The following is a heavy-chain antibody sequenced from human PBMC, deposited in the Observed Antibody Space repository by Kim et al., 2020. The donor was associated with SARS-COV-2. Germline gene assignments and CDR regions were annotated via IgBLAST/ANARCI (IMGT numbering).Heavy chain of an antibody. J-gene: IGHJ4*02. D-gene: IGHD1-26*01. V-gene: IGHV3-21*01. CDR3: ARDEQGNMGQFDY. CDR2: ISSSSSYI. Sequence: GGSLRLSCAASGFTFSSYSMNWVRQAPGKGLEWVSSISSSSSYIYYADSVKGRFTISRDNAKNSLYLQMNSLRAEDTAVYYCARDEQGNMGQFDYWGQGTLVTVSS. CDR1: GFTFSSYS.